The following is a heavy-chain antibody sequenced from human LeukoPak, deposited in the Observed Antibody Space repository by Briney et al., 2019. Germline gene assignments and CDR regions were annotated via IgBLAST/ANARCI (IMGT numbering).Heavy chain of an antibody. CDR3: ARLGYCSSTSCPDYYMDV. D-gene: IGHD2-2*03. CDR2: INHSGST. V-gene: IGHV4-34*01. J-gene: IGHJ6*03. Sequence: KPSETLSLTCAVYGGSFSGYYWSWIRQPPGKGLEWIREINHSGSTNYNPSLKSRVTISVDTSKNQFSLKLSSVTAADTAVYYCARLGYCSSTSCPDYYMDVWGKGTTVTVSS. CDR1: GGSFSGYY.